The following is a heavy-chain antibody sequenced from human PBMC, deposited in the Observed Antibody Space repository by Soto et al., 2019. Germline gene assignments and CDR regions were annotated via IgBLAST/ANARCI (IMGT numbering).Heavy chain of an antibody. CDR1: GGTFSSYA. J-gene: IGHJ6*02. Sequence: ASVKVSCKASGGTFSSYAISWVRQAPGQGLEWMGGIIPIFGTANYAQKFQGRVTITADESTSTAYMELSSLRSEDTAVYYCARVPACNYYYYGMDVWGQGTTVTVSS. V-gene: IGHV1-69*13. CDR3: ARVPACNYYYYGMDV. D-gene: IGHD6-25*01. CDR2: IIPIFGTA.